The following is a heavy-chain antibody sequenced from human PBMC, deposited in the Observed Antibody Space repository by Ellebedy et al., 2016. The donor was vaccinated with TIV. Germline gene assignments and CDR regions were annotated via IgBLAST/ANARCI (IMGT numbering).Heavy chain of an antibody. CDR3: ARGDTVVRGVLGGGMNDYGMDV. J-gene: IGHJ6*02. V-gene: IGHV3-13*01. Sequence: GESLKISXAASGFTFSSYEMHWVRQVTGKGLEWVSVIGPTGDTYYPGSVKGRFTISRENGKNSLYLQLNSLRAGDTAVYYCARGDTVVRGVLGGGMNDYGMDVWGQGTTVTVSS. CDR2: IGPTGDT. CDR1: GFTFSSYE. D-gene: IGHD3-10*01.